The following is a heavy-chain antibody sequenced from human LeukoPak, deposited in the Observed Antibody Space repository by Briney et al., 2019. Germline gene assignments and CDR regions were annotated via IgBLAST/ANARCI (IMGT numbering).Heavy chain of an antibody. J-gene: IGHJ4*02. V-gene: IGHV4-34*01. Sequence: SETLSLTCAVYGGSFSGYYWSWIRQPPGKGLEWIGEINHSGSTNYNPSLKSRVTISVDTSKNQFSLKLSSVTAADTAVYYCARADYYDSSGYRFDYWGQGTLVTVSS. CDR2: INHSGST. CDR1: GGSFSGYY. D-gene: IGHD3-22*01. CDR3: ARADYYDSSGYRFDY.